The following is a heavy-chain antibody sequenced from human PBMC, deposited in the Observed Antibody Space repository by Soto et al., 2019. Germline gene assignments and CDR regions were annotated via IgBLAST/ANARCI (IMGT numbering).Heavy chain of an antibody. CDR2: ISAYNGNT. CDR3: ARILGYCSSTSCTVGYYYYYGMDV. V-gene: IGHV1-18*04. D-gene: IGHD2-2*01. J-gene: IGHJ6*02. Sequence: ASVKVSCKASGYTFTSYGISWVRQAPGQGLEWMGWISAYNGNTNYAQKLQGRVTMTTDTSTSTAYMELRSLRSDDTAVYYCARILGYCSSTSCTVGYYYYYGMDVWGQGTTVTVSS. CDR1: GYTFTSYG.